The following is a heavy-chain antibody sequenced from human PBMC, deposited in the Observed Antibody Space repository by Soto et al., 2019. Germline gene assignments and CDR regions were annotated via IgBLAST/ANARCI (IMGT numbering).Heavy chain of an antibody. CDR3: ARDRGPTGLWLYYYGMDV. D-gene: IGHD5-18*01. CDR2: ISYDGSNK. V-gene: IGHV3-30-3*01. Sequence: PGGSLRLSCAASGFTFSSYAMHWVRQAPGKGLEWVAVISYDGSNKYYADSVKGRFTISRDNSKNTLYLQMNSLRAEDTAVYYCARDRGPTGLWLYYYGMDVWGQGTTVTVSS. J-gene: IGHJ6*02. CDR1: GFTFSSYA.